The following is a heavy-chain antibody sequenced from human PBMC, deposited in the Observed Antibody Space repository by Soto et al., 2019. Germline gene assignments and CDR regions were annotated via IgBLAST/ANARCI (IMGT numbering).Heavy chain of an antibody. CDR3: TRGPPRVQWFDP. CDR1: VRAVSSGTYY. Sequence: SETLSLTSTVSVRAVSSGTYYWSWIRQPPGKGLEWIGHIYFTGSTNYNPSLKSRVTMSLDTSRNQFSLKLSSVTAADTAVYYCTRGPPRVQWFDPWGLGTLVTVSS. CDR2: IYFTGST. J-gene: IGHJ5*02. V-gene: IGHV4-61*01.